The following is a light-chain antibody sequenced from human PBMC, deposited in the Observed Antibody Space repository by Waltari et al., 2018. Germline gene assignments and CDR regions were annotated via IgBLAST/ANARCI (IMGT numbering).Light chain of an antibody. J-gene: IGKJ2*01. CDR2: RVS. CDR1: QNINNY. CDR3: QQSSSTPIYT. Sequence: DIQMTQFPSSLSASFGDSFTSTCRASQNINNYFHWYQQKPGKAPKLLIYRVSTLQDGVPSRFSGSGSGTDFTLTISSLQPDDLGTYYCQQSSSTPIYTFGQGTKLEIK. V-gene: IGKV1-39*01.